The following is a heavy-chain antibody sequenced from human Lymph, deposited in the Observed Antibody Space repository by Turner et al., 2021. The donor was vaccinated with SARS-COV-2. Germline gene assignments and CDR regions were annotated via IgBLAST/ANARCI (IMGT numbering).Heavy chain of an antibody. D-gene: IGHD2-15*01. Sequence: QVRLVQSGAEVKKPGASVKVSCKVSGYTLPELSMHWVRQTPGKGLEWMGGFDPEDGETIYAQNFQGRVTMTEDTSTDTAYMDLSSLRSEDTAVYYCATAPAAVVTGWFDPWGQGTLVTVSS. V-gene: IGHV1-24*01. CDR2: FDPEDGET. CDR3: ATAPAAVVTGWFDP. CDR1: GYTLPELS. J-gene: IGHJ5*02.